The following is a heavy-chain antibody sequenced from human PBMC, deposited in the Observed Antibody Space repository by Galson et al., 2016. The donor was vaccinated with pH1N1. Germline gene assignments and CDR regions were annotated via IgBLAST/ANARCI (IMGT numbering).Heavy chain of an antibody. CDR1: GFKFSDYY. V-gene: IGHV3-11*03. CDR3: ARIYYDTIGYSSKLDN. D-gene: IGHD3-22*01. J-gene: IGHJ4*02. CDR2: ISDAGRYS. Sequence: SLRLSCAASGFKFSDYYMAWIRQAPGKGLEWVSYISDAGRYSKYADSVKGRFTISRDNAKKSLYLQMNSLRVEDTATYYCARIYYDTIGYSSKLDNWGQGTLVTVSS.